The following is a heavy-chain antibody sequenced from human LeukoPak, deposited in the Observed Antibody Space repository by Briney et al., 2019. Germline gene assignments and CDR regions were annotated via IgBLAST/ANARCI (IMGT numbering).Heavy chain of an antibody. CDR1: GFSFSIYA. V-gene: IGHV3-23*01. CDR3: AKDYYGSGTYFYSYSYIDV. Sequence: AGGSLRLSCAASGFSFSIYAMSWVRQAPGKGLEWVSGISGSGYSTNYADSVKGRITITRDNSKDTLYLQMNSLRAEDTAVYYCAKDYYGSGTYFYSYSYIDVWGKGTTVTVSS. J-gene: IGHJ6*03. D-gene: IGHD3-10*01. CDR2: ISGSGYST.